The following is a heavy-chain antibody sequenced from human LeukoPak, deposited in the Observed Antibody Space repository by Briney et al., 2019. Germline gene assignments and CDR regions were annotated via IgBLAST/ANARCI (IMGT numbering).Heavy chain of an antibody. CDR1: GGSLSSYS. CDR3: ARGLYYYYF. Sequence: SETLSLTCSVSGGSLSSYSWSWIRQPAGKGLEWIGRIYTSGITNYNPSLRSRVTISLDTSKNQFSLKLTSVTAADTAMYYCARGLYYYYFWGQGTLVTVSS. D-gene: IGHD3/OR15-3a*01. CDR2: IYTSGIT. V-gene: IGHV4-4*07. J-gene: IGHJ4*02.